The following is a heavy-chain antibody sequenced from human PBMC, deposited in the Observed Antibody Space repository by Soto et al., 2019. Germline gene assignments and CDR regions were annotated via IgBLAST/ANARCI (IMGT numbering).Heavy chain of an antibody. Sequence: GGSLRLSCAASGFTFSSYGMHWFRQAPGKGLEWVAVISYDGSNKYYADSVKGRFTISRDNSKNTLYLQMNSLRAEDTAVYYCAKWSGYSYGYFDYWGQGTLVTVSS. CDR3: AKWSGYSYGYFDY. V-gene: IGHV3-30*18. CDR1: GFTFSSYG. D-gene: IGHD5-18*01. J-gene: IGHJ4*02. CDR2: ISYDGSNK.